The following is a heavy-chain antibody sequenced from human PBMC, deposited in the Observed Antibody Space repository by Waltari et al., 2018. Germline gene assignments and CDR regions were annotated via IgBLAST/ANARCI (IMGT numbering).Heavy chain of an antibody. CDR2: IYYSGGH. D-gene: IGHD2-2*02. CDR3: AGDLYCSRTSCYTYNWFEP. J-gene: IGHJ5*02. CDR1: GGSISSSSYY. Sequence: QLQLQESGPGLVKPSETLSLTCTVSGGSISSSSYYWGWIRQPPGKGLEWIGRIYYSGGHQQKPAPKSRVTKSGETAKDQFCLELSCVTAADTAVDYCAGDLYCSRTSCYTYNWFEPWGQGTLVTVSS. V-gene: IGHV4-39*07.